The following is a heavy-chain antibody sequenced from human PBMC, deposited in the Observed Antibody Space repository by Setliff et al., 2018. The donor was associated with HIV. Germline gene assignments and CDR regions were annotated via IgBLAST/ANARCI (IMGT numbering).Heavy chain of an antibody. CDR3: AREGIAAAGSYSYGFGQIDY. J-gene: IGHJ4*02. V-gene: IGHV3-48*01. D-gene: IGHD6-13*01. Sequence: GVLRLSCAASGFTFSSYSMNWVRQAPGKGLEWVSYISSSSSTIYYADSVKCRFTIYRDNDKNSLYLQMNSLRAEETAVYYCAREGIAAAGSYSYGFGQIDYWGQGTLVTVSS. CDR1: GFTFSSYS. CDR2: ISSSSSTI.